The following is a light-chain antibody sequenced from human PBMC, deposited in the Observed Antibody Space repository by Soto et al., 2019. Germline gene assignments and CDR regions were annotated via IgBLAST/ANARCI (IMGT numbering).Light chain of an antibody. Sequence: DIQMTQPPSSLSASLGDRVTITCRASQSITSYLNWYQQKPGKAPKLLIYAASSLQSGVPSRFSGSGSGTDFTLTISSLQPEDFATYYCQQSYSAPFTFGQVTRLEIK. CDR2: AAS. J-gene: IGKJ5*01. CDR3: QQSYSAPFT. V-gene: IGKV1-39*01. CDR1: QSITSY.